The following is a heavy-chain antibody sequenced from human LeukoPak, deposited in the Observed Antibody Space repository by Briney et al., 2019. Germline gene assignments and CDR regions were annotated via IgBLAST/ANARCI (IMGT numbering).Heavy chain of an antibody. D-gene: IGHD6-6*01. CDR2: ISRSSTTI. J-gene: IGHJ4*02. Sequence: PGGSLRLSCSASGFSFSSNSMNWVHQAPGKGLEWVSYISRSSTTIYYADSVKGRFTISRDNAKNSLYLQMNSLRDEDTAVYYCARNAYSSSLFDYWGQGTLVTVSS. V-gene: IGHV3-48*02. CDR1: GFSFSSNS. CDR3: ARNAYSSSLFDY.